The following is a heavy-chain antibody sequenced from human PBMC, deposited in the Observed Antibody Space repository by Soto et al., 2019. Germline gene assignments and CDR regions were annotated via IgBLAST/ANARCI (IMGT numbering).Heavy chain of an antibody. J-gene: IGHJ4*02. CDR2: IDPSDSYT. Sequence: GESLKISCKGSGYSFTSYWISWVRQMPGKGLEWMGRIDPSDSYTNYSPSFQGHVTISADKSISTAYLQWSSLKASDTAMYYCARHPDYGDHSPLDYWGQGXLVTVYS. V-gene: IGHV5-10-1*01. CDR1: GYSFTSYW. CDR3: ARHPDYGDHSPLDY. D-gene: IGHD4-17*01.